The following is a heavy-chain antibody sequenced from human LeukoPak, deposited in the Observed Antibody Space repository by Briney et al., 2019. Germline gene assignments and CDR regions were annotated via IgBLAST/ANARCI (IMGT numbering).Heavy chain of an antibody. V-gene: IGHV1-8*03. CDR3: ARVAGSIDY. CDR1: GYTFTTYD. CDR2: INLKSGYT. J-gene: IGHJ4*02. D-gene: IGHD6-19*01. Sequence: VASAKVSCKASGYTFTTYDINWVRQASGQGLEWMGWINLKSGYTGYAQKFQGRVTITRDTSIITAYMELNSLRSEDTAVYYCARVAGSIDYWGQGTLVTVSS.